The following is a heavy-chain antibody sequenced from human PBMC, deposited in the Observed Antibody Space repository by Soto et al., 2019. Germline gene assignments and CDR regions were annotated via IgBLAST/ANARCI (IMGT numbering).Heavy chain of an antibody. CDR1: GYSFTSYW. CDR2: IYPGDSDT. Sequence: GESLKISCKGSGYSFTSYWIGWVRQMPGKGLEWMGIIYPGDSDTRYSPSFQGQVTISADKSISTAYLQWSSLKASDTAMYYCARQPDSGGYPEIYYYYGMDVWGQGTTVTVSS. D-gene: IGHD3-22*01. V-gene: IGHV5-51*01. J-gene: IGHJ6*02. CDR3: ARQPDSGGYPEIYYYYGMDV.